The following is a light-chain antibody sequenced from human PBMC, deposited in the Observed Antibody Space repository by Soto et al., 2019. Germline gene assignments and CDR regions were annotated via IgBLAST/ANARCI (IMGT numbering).Light chain of an antibody. Sequence: EIVLTQSPGTLSLSPGERATLSCRASQSVSSNYLAWYQQKPGQAPKVLIYRASSRATGIPDRFSGSGSGTDFTLTISRLESEDFTVYYCQQYGSSITFGQGTRLEIK. CDR2: RAS. CDR1: QSVSSNY. V-gene: IGKV3-20*01. CDR3: QQYGSSIT. J-gene: IGKJ5*01.